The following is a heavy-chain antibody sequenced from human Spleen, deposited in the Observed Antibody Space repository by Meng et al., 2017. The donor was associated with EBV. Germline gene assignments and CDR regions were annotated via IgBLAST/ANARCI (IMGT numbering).Heavy chain of an antibody. CDR3: ARGNGDYGDHIFSVHFDY. V-gene: IGHV4-34*01. CDR1: GGSFSGYY. CDR2: INHSGST. Sequence: VQLKQWGAGLLKPSEPLLSTCAVYGGSFSGYYWSWIRQPPGKGLEWIGEINHSGSTNYNPSLKSRVTISVDTSKNQFSLKLSSVTAADTAVYYCARGNGDYGDHIFSVHFDYWGQGTLVTVSS. J-gene: IGHJ4*02. D-gene: IGHD4-17*01.